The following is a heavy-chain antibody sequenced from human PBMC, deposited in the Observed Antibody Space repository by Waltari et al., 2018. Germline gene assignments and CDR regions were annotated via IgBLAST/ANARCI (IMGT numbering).Heavy chain of an antibody. V-gene: IGHV2-26*01. J-gene: IGHJ6*03. D-gene: IGHD1-26*01. Sequence: QVTLKESGPVLVKPTETLTLTCTVPGFSLSNARLRVSWIRQLPGKTLEWLAHIFSNDEKSYSTSLKSRLTISKDTSKSQVVLTMTNMDPVDTATYYCARILMSGSYSWYYYYYMDVWGKGTTVTIAS. CDR1: GFSLSNARLR. CDR3: ARILMSGSYSWYYYYYMDV. CDR2: IFSNDEK.